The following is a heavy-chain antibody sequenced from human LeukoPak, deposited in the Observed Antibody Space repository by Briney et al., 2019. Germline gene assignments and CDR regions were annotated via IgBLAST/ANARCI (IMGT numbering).Heavy chain of an antibody. Sequence: GGSLRLSCAASGLTFNNYAMMWVRQAQGQGLEWVSAITGGGRTYYADSVKGRFTISRDNSKNTLYLQMNSLRAEDTALYFCARDPNGDYIGAFDFLGQGTVVTVSS. CDR3: ARDPNGDYIGAFDF. CDR1: GLTFNNYA. V-gene: IGHV3-23*01. D-gene: IGHD4-17*01. J-gene: IGHJ3*01. CDR2: ITGGGRT.